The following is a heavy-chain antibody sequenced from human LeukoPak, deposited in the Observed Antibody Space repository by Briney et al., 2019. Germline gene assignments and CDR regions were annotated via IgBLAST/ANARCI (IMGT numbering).Heavy chain of an antibody. CDR1: GFISSNYW. D-gene: IGHD2-2*01. V-gene: IGHV3-7*01. Sequence: PGGSLRLSCAASGFISSNYWMTWVRQAPGKGLEWVANIKPDGSEKSYVDSVKGRFTISRDNAKNSLYLQMNSLRVEDTAVYYCASQPAVVDLDYWGQGTLVTVSS. CDR3: ASQPAVVDLDY. CDR2: IKPDGSEK. J-gene: IGHJ4*02.